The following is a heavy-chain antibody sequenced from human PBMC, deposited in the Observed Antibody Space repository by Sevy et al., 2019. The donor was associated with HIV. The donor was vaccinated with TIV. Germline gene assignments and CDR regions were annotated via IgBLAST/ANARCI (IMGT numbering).Heavy chain of an antibody. CDR1: GYTFTSYS. J-gene: IGHJ4*02. V-gene: IGHV1-46*01. Sequence: ASVKVSCKAAGYTFTSYSIHWVRQAPGQGLEWTGIINPSGGSTTYAQMFQGRVTLTRDKSTSTVFLELSSLRSDDTAVYYCAIPGFSGYDGVDQWGQGTLVTVSS. D-gene: IGHD5-12*01. CDR3: AIPGFSGYDGVDQ. CDR2: INPSGGST.